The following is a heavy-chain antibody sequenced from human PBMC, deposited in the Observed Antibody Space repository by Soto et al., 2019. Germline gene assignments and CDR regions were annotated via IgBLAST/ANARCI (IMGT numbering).Heavy chain of an antibody. CDR1: GYTFTTSG. CDR3: ARMAFSSSWLFDY. V-gene: IGHV1-2*04. D-gene: IGHD6-13*01. J-gene: IGHJ4*02. Sequence: ASVKVSCKASGYTFTTSGITWVRQAPGQGLEWMGWINPNSGNTNYAQKFQGWVTMTRDTSISTAYMELSRLRSDDTAVYYCARMAFSSSWLFDYWGQGTLVTVSS. CDR2: INPNSGNT.